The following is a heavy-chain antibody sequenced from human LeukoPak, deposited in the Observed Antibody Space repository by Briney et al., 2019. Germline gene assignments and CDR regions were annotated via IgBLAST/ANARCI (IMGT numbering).Heavy chain of an antibody. J-gene: IGHJ4*02. V-gene: IGHV3-53*01. CDR3: AREDGSGSSVFDY. CDR2: IYSASST. D-gene: IGHD3-10*01. Sequence: GSLRLSCAASGFTVSSNYMNWVRQAPGKGLEWVSVIYSASSTYYADSVKGRFSISRDNSRNTLYLQMNSLTVEDTAVYYCAREDGSGSSVFDYWGQGTLVTVSP. CDR1: GFTVSSNY.